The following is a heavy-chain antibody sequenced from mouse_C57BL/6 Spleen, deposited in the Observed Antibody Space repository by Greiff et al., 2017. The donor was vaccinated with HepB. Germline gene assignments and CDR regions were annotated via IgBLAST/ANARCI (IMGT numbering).Heavy chain of an antibody. CDR1: GYAFTNYL. J-gene: IGHJ1*03. D-gene: IGHD1-1*01. CDR2: INPGSGGT. Sequence: QVQLQQSGAELVRPGTSVKVSCKASGYAFTNYLIEWVKQRPGQGLEWIGVINPGSGGTNYNEKFKGKATLTADKSSSTAYMQLSSLTSEDSAVYFCARGTTVVAEDWYFDVWGTGTTVTVSS. V-gene: IGHV1-54*01. CDR3: ARGTTVVAEDWYFDV.